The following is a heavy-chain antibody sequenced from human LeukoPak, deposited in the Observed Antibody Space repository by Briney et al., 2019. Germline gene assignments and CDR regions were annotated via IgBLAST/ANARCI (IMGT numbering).Heavy chain of an antibody. J-gene: IGHJ1*01. Sequence: GGSLRLSCVASGFTFSSYWMHWVRQAPGKGLVWVSRIKSDGSTNYADSVKARFTISRDNAKNTVSLQMNSLRAEDTGVYFCARAPSEIGGYYPEYFRHWGQGTLVTVSS. D-gene: IGHD3-22*01. CDR1: GFTFSSYW. CDR3: ARAPSEIGGYYPEYFRH. V-gene: IGHV3-74*01. CDR2: IKSDGST.